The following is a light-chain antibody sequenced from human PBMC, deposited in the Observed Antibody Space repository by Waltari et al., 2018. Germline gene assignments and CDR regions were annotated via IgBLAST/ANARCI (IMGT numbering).Light chain of an antibody. J-gene: IGKJ2*01. CDR2: KIS. V-gene: IGKV2-30*02. CDR1: QSLVHSDGNIY. Sequence: DAVMTQSPLSLPVTLGQPASISCTSSQSLVHSDGNIYFYWFQQRPGQSPRRLIYKISDRDDGVPDRFSGSGSGTDFTLKISRVEAEDVGVYYCMQGTHWPYTFGQGTKLEIK. CDR3: MQGTHWPYT.